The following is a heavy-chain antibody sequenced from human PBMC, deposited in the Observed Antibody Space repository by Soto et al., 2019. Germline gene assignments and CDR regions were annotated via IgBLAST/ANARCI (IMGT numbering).Heavy chain of an antibody. J-gene: IGHJ5*01. CDR3: AASDGYWADS. Sequence: SETLSLTCTVSGGSVTSTHFFWSWIRQTPGEGLEWIASLRYSGSTSHNPSLKSRVTISVDTSKNQFSLHLNSVAAADTAVYFCAASDGYWADSWGHGTLVTVSS. CDR2: LRYSGST. CDR1: GGSVTSTHFF. D-gene: IGHD3-22*01. V-gene: IGHV4-61*01.